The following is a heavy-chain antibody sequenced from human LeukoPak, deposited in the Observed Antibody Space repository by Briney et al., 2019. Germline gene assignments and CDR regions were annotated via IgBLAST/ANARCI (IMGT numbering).Heavy chain of an antibody. CDR2: ISSNGGST. J-gene: IGHJ4*02. CDR3: VKGGSGWYGGFYYFDY. Sequence: GGSLRLSCSASGFTFSSYAMHWVRQAPGKGLEYVSAISSNGGSTYYADSVKGRFTISRDNSKNTLYLQMSSLRAEDTAVYYCVKGGSGWYGGFYYFDYWGRGTLVTVSS. CDR1: GFTFSSYA. V-gene: IGHV3-64D*06. D-gene: IGHD6-19*01.